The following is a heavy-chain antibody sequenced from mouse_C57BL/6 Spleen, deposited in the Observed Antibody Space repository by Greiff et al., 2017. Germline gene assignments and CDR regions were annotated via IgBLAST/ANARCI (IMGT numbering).Heavy chain of an antibody. CDR3: AREPFYYYGEPGYYAMDY. Sequence: EVQLQESGPGLVKPSQSLSLTCSVTGYSITSGYYWNWIRQFPGNKLEWMGYISYDGSNNYNPSLKNRISITRDTSKNQFFLKLNSVTTEDTATYYCAREPFYYYGEPGYYAMDYWGQGTSVTVSS. D-gene: IGHD1-1*01. V-gene: IGHV3-6*01. CDR1: GYSITSGYY. J-gene: IGHJ4*01. CDR2: ISYDGSN.